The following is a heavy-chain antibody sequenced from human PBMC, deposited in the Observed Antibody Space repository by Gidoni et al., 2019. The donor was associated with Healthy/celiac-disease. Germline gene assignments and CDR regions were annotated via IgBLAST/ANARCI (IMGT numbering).Heavy chain of an antibody. CDR1: GSTFSCYG. V-gene: IGHV3-33*01. D-gene: IGHD1-7*01. CDR3: ARDIGKTGTTYYFDY. CDR2: IWYDGSNK. J-gene: IGHJ4*02. Sequence: QVQLVVSVGGVVQLGRSLRLSCAASGSTFSCYGMHWVRQGPGKGLEWVAGIWYDGSNKYYADSVKGRFTISRDNSKNTLYMQMKSLRAEDTDVYYCARDIGKTGTTYYFDYWGQGTLVTVSS.